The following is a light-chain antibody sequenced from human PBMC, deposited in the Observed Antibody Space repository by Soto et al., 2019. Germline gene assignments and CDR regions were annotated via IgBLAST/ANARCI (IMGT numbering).Light chain of an antibody. Sequence: QSVLTRQPSVSGAPGQRVTISCTGSSSNIGAGYDVHWYQQLPGTAPKLLIYGNSNRPSGVPDRFSGSKSGTSASLAITGLQAEDEADYYCQSYDSSLSGSVVFGGGTKVTVL. V-gene: IGLV1-40*01. CDR1: SSNIGAGYD. CDR3: QSYDSSLSGSVV. CDR2: GNS. J-gene: IGLJ2*01.